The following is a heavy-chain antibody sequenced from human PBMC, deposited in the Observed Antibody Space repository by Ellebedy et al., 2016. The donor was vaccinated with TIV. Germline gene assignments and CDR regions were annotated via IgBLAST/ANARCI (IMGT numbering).Heavy chain of an antibody. CDR3: ARRHYDGSAYYQFDY. CDR2: IYYSGTT. Sequence: SETLSLXXSVSGGSISTANYYWGWLRQPPEKGLEWIATIYYSGTTYYNPSLKSRVTIFADTSKNQFSLRLSSVTAADTAVYYCARRHYDGSAYYQFDYWGQGTLVTVSS. J-gene: IGHJ4*02. CDR1: GGSISTANYY. V-gene: IGHV4-39*01. D-gene: IGHD3-22*01.